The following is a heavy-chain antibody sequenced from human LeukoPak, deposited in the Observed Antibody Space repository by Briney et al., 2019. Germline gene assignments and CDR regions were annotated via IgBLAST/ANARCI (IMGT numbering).Heavy chain of an antibody. V-gene: IGHV4-39*01. CDR2: IYYSGST. J-gene: IGHJ4*02. CDR3: ARGGGYDFLFDY. CDR1: GGSISSSSYY. D-gene: IGHD5-12*01. Sequence: SETLSLTCTVSGGSISSSSYYWGWIRQPPGKGLEWIGSIYYSGSTYYNPSLKSRVTISVDTSKNQFSLKLSPVTAADTAVYYCARGGGYDFLFDYWGQGTLVTVSS.